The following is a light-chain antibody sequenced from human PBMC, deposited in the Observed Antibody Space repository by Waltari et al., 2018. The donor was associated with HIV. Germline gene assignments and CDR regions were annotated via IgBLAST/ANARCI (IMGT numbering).Light chain of an antibody. CDR1: SSNSGADYD. V-gene: IGLV1-40*01. CDR2: GHT. CDR3: QSYDGSLSGRWV. Sequence: QSVLTQPPSVSGAPGQRVTISCTGSSSNSGADYDVHWYQQLPGTAPKLLIYGHTNRPSGVPDRFSGSKSGTSASLAIAGLQAEDEADYYCQSYDGSLSGRWVFGGGTKLTVL. J-gene: IGLJ3*02.